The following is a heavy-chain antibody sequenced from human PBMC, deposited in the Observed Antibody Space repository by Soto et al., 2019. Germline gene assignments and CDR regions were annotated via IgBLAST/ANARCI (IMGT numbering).Heavy chain of an antibody. D-gene: IGHD6-19*01. J-gene: IGHJ4*03. Sequence: SETLSLTCTGSCDSISSGSYWGWIRQPPGEGPEWIASIYHGGTTFYNPSLKSRISISVDTSKNQFSLRLTSVTAAGTATYYCARVHVMVVAGSTFDYWGRGTLVTVSS. CDR1: CDSISSGSY. CDR3: ARVHVMVVAGSTFDY. V-gene: IGHV4-38-2*02. CDR2: IYHGGTT.